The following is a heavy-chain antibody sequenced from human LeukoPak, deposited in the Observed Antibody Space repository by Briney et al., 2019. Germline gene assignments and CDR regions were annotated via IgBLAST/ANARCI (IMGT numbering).Heavy chain of an antibody. Sequence: SETLSLTCTVSGGSINNSPYYWVWVRQPPGKGLEWIGNIYYSGSTYYTPSLKSRVTISVDTSKNQFSLKVSSVTAADTAVYYCARVGADGSGFLFDYWGQGTLVTVSS. J-gene: IGHJ4*02. V-gene: IGHV4-39*01. CDR1: GGSINNSPYY. CDR2: IYYSGST. CDR3: ARVGADGSGFLFDY. D-gene: IGHD3-10*01.